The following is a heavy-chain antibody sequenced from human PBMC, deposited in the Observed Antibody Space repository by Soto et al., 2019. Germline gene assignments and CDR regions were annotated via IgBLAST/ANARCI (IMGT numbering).Heavy chain of an antibody. V-gene: IGHV3-21*01. D-gene: IGHD4-17*01. CDR1: GFTCSSYS. Sequence: EVQLVESGGGLVKPGGSLRLSCAASGFTCSSYSMNWLRQAPGKGLEWVSSISSSSSYIYYADSVKGRFTISRDNAKNSLYLQMNSLRAEDTAVYYCARSPSMTTVSLDYWGQGTLVTVAS. J-gene: IGHJ4*02. CDR3: ARSPSMTTVSLDY. CDR2: ISSSSSYI.